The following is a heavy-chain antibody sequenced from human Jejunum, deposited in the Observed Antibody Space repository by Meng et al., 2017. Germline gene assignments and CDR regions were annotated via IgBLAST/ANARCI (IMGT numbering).Heavy chain of an antibody. CDR2: INSAGSIDAGGSGT. D-gene: IGHD4-23*01. Sequence: GGSLRLSCAASGFTLSHYFMHWVRQVPGKGLMWVSRINSAGSIDAGGSGTIYAASVKGRFTISRDDAKNTLYLQRNRLRSEDTAVYYCARHYGGDSFDAFDLWGQGTMVTVSS. CDR1: GFTLSHYF. V-gene: IGHV3-74*01. CDR3: ARHYGGDSFDAFDL. J-gene: IGHJ3*01.